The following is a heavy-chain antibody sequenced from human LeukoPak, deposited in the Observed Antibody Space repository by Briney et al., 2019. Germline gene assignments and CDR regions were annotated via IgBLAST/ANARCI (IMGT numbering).Heavy chain of an antibody. CDR1: GYTFTGYY. Sequence: ASVKVSCKASGYTFTGYYMHWVRQAPGQGLEWMGWINPNSGGTNYAQKVQGRVTMTRDTSISTAYMELSRLRSDDTAVYYCARVIVAPGVYYYYGMDVWGQGTTVTVSS. V-gene: IGHV1-2*02. J-gene: IGHJ6*02. CDR2: INPNSGGT. CDR3: ARVIVAPGVYYYYGMDV. D-gene: IGHD5-12*01.